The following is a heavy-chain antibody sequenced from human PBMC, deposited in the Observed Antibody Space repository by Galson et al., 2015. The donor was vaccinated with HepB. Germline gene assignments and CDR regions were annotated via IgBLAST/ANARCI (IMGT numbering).Heavy chain of an antibody. CDR1: RFPFGKYA. CDR2: ISGGGGTT. J-gene: IGHJ4*02. CDR3: AKDRSESSGWYARLDY. D-gene: IGHD6-19*01. V-gene: IGHV3-23*01. Sequence: SLRLSCAASRFPFGKYAMTWVRQAPGRGLEWVSAISGGGGTTYYADSVKGRFTISRDNSMNTLFLQMNTLRAEDTAIYYCAKDRSESSGWYARLDYWGQGALVTVSS.